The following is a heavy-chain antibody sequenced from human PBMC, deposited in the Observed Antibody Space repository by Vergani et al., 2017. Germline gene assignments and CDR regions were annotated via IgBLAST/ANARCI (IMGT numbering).Heavy chain of an antibody. CDR2: IVVGSGNT. V-gene: IGHV1-58*02. J-gene: IGHJ2*01. D-gene: IGHD5-24*01. CDR3: AADSGMATITGWYFDL. CDR1: GCTFTSSA. Sequence: QMQLVQSGPEVKKPGTSVKVSCKASGCTFTSSAMQWVRQARGQRLEWIGWIVVGSGNTNYAQKFQERGTITRDMSTSTAYMELSSLRSEDTAVYYCAADSGMATITGWYFDLWGRGTLVTVSS.